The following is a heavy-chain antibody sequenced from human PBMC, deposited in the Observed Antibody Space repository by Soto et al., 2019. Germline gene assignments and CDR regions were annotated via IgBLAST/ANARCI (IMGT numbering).Heavy chain of an antibody. Sequence: QVQLVESGGGVVQPGRSLRLSCAASGFTFSSYGMHWVRQAPGKGLEWVAVISYDGSNKYDADSVKGRFTISRDNSKNTLYLQMNSLRAEDTAVYYCANDFRNPLYSSRTGALDYWGQGTLVTVSS. D-gene: IGHD6-13*01. CDR3: ANDFRNPLYSSRTGALDY. CDR2: ISYDGSNK. J-gene: IGHJ4*02. CDR1: GFTFSSYG. V-gene: IGHV3-30*18.